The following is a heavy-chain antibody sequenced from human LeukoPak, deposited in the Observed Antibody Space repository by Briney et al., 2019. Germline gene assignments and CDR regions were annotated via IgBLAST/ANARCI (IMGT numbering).Heavy chain of an antibody. CDR3: ARERGEYYYDSSGY. V-gene: IGHV3-74*01. J-gene: IGHJ4*02. Sequence: PGGSLRLSCAASGFTFSSYWMHWGRQAPGLGLVWGSRINSDGSSTSYADSVKGRFTISRDNAKNTLYLQMNSLRAEDTAVYYCARERGEYYYDSSGYWGQGTLVTVSS. CDR1: GFTFSSYW. CDR2: INSDGSST. D-gene: IGHD3-22*01.